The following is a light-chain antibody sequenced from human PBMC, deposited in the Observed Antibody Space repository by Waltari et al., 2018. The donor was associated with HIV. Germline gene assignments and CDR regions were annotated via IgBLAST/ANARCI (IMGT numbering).Light chain of an antibody. V-gene: IGLV1-40*01. Sequence: QSVLKQPPSVSGAPGQRVTISCTGSSSNIGARFDVHWYQQLPGTAPKLLIYGDNNRPSGVPDRFSGSKSGTSASLAITGLQAEDEADYYCQSYDSSLSGSVFGGGTKLTVL. J-gene: IGLJ3*02. CDR2: GDN. CDR1: SSNIGARFD. CDR3: QSYDSSLSGSV.